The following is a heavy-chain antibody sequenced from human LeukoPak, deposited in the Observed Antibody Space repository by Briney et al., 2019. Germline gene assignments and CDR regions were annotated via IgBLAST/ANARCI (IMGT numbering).Heavy chain of an antibody. V-gene: IGHV3-23*05. D-gene: IGHD1-20*01. CDR2: ITNSGSST. CDR3: AANWNGDY. CDR1: GFTFTNYA. Sequence: GGSLRLSCAASGFTFTNYAMIWVRQAPGKGLEYISVITNSGSSTYYADSVKGRFTISRDNSKNTLYLQMNSLRAEDTAVYYCAANWNGDYWGQGTLVSVSS. J-gene: IGHJ4*02.